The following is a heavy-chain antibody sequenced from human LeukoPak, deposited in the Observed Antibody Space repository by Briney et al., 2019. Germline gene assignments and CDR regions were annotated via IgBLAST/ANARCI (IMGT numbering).Heavy chain of an antibody. CDR1: GFTFSSYA. D-gene: IGHD1-7*01. CDR2: ISYDGSNK. V-gene: IGHV3-30-3*01. J-gene: IGHJ4*02. Sequence: GGSLRLSCAASGFTFSSYAMHWVRQAPGKGLEWVAVISYDGSNKYYADSVKGRFTISRDNSKNTLYLQMNSLRAEDTAVYYCASGNYGQLDYWGQGALATVSS. CDR3: ASGNYGQLDY.